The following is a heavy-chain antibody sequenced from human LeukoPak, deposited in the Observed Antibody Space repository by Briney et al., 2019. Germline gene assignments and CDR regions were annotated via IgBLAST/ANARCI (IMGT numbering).Heavy chain of an antibody. CDR2: ISDSGGST. V-gene: IGHV3-23*01. D-gene: IGHD3-10*01. J-gene: IGHJ4*02. CDR3: AKRGVVIRVILVGFHKQAYYFDS. Sequence: GGSLTLSCAVSGITLSNYGMSWVRQAPGKGLEWVAGISDSGGSTNYADSVKVRFTISRDNAKNTLYLQMNSLRAEDTAVYFCAKRGVVIRVILVGFHKQAYYFDSWGQGALVTVSS. CDR1: GITLSNYG.